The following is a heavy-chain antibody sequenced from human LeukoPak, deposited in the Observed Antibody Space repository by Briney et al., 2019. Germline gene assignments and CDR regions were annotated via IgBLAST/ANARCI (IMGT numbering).Heavy chain of an antibody. V-gene: IGHV4-39*07. D-gene: IGHD6-25*01. CDR1: GGSISSSSYY. CDR2: IYHGGST. J-gene: IGHJ3*01. Sequence: SETLSLTCTVSGGSISSSSYYWGWIRQPPGEGLEWSGSIYHGGSTPYNPSLKSRVTISVDTSKNQFSLKLISVTAADTAVYYCARATGIAAAGIVDAFDVWGQGTMVTVSS. CDR3: ARATGIAAAGIVDAFDV.